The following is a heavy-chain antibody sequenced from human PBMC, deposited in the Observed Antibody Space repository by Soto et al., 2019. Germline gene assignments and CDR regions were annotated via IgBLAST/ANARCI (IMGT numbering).Heavy chain of an antibody. CDR1: GFTISSYA. CDR3: AREFRRDCSSTSCSFFDH. CDR2: ISGSGGSI. Sequence: EVQLLESGGGLVQPGGSLRLSCAASGFTISSYAMSWVRQAPGKGLEWVSGISGSGGSIYYADSVKGRFTISRDNSKNPLYLQMDSLRAEDTAVYYCAREFRRDCSSTSCSFFDHWGQGTLVIVSS. D-gene: IGHD2-2*01. V-gene: IGHV3-23*01. J-gene: IGHJ4*02.